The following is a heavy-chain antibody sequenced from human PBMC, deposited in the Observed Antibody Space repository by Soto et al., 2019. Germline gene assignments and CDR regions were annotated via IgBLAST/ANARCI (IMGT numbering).Heavy chain of an antibody. J-gene: IGHJ6*02. CDR3: ALHADYSNYDYYYYYGMDV. Sequence: SVKVSCKASGYTFTSYGVAWVRQAPGQGLEWMGGIIPIFGTANYAQKFQGRVTITADESTSTAYMELSSLRSEDTAVYYCALHADYSNYDYYYYYGMDVWGQGTTVTVSS. V-gene: IGHV1-69*13. CDR2: IIPIFGTA. D-gene: IGHD4-4*01. CDR1: GYTFTSYG.